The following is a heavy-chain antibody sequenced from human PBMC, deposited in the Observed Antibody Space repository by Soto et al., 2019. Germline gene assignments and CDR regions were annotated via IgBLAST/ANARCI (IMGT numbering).Heavy chain of an antibody. D-gene: IGHD1-26*01. V-gene: IGHV5-51*01. CDR1: GYSFTSYW. Sequence: PGESLKISCKGSGYSFTSYWIGWVRQMPGKGLEWMGIIYPGDSDTRYSPSFQGQVTISADKSISTAYLQWSSLKASDTAMYYCASGSYPTSYYYYYGMGVWGQGTTVTVSS. J-gene: IGHJ6*02. CDR3: ASGSYPTSYYYYYGMGV. CDR2: IYPGDSDT.